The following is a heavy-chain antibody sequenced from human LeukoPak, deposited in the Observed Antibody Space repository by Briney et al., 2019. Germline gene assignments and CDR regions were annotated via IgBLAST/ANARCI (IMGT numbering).Heavy chain of an antibody. J-gene: IGHJ3*02. CDR3: AKEPHSDYSDHTDSFDI. CDR2: INGDGTST. Sequence: PGGSLRLSCAASGFTFSSYWMHWVRQAPGQGLVWVSRINGDGTSTDYADSVKGRFSISRDNAKNTLHLQMNSLRSEDTAVYYCAKEPHSDYSDHTDSFDIWGQGTMVTVSS. V-gene: IGHV3-74*01. CDR1: GFTFSSYW. D-gene: IGHD4-17*01.